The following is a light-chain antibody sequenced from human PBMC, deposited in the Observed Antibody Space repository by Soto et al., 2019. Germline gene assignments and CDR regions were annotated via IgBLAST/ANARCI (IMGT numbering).Light chain of an antibody. V-gene: IGLV6-57*04. J-gene: IGLJ2*01. CDR1: SGSIASNY. CDR3: QSYDRNSPVI. CDR2: ADN. Sequence: NFMLTQPHSVSESPGKTVTISCTRSSGSIASNYVQWFQQRPGSAPTTLIFADNQRPSGVPSRFSGSIDRSSNSASLTIVGLKTEDEADYYCQSYDRNSPVIFGGGTQLTVL.